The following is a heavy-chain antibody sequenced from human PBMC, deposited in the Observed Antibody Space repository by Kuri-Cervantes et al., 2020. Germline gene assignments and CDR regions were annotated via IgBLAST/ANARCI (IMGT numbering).Heavy chain of an antibody. V-gene: IGHV3-33*01. D-gene: IGHD3-10*01. CDR1: GFTFSSFG. Sequence: GESLKISCAASGFTFSSFGMHWDRQDPGKGLEWVAVIWYDGSITYYADSVQGRFTISRDNSRNTLYLQMNSLRGEDTAVYYCARGGDAFDYWGQGTLVTVSS. J-gene: IGHJ4*02. CDR2: IWYDGSIT. CDR3: ARGGDAFDY.